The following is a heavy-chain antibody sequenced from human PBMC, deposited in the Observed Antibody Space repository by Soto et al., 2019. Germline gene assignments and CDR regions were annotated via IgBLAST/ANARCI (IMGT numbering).Heavy chain of an antibody. D-gene: IGHD5-12*01. CDR3: ARDGEYSDYENWYFYL. Sequence: ESGGGLVKPGGSLRLSCAASGFTFNTYSMNWVRQAPGKGLEWVSSIDTSSTFIYYGGSLKGRFTISRDNAKNSLYLQMNNLEAEDTAVYYCARDGEYSDYENWYFYLWGRGTLVTVSS. J-gene: IGHJ2*01. V-gene: IGHV3-21*04. CDR1: GFTFNTYS. CDR2: IDTSSTFI.